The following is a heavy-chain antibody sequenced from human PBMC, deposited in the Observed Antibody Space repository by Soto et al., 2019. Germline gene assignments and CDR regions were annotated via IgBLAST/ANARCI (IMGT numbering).Heavy chain of an antibody. CDR1: GFTFSSYG. D-gene: IGHD4-17*01. CDR3: AKDDYDYGDYGYYYYGMDV. V-gene: IGHV3-30*18. CDR2: ISYDGSNK. Sequence: QVQLVEFGGGVVQPGRSLRLSCAASGFTFSSYGMHWVRQAPGKGLEWVAVISYDGSNKYYADSVKGRFTISRDNSKNTLYLQMNSLRAEDTAVYYCAKDDYDYGDYGYYYYGMDVWGQGTTVTVSS. J-gene: IGHJ6*02.